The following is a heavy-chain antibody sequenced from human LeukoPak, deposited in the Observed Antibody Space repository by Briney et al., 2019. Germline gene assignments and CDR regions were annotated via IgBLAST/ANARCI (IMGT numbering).Heavy chain of an antibody. CDR1: GFTFSSYE. CDR2: ISSSGTSI. CDR3: ARRAGDYSHPYDY. D-gene: IGHD3-22*01. V-gene: IGHV3-48*03. Sequence: GGSLRLSCAASGFTFSSYEMNWVRQAPGKGLEWLSYISSSGTSIYYADSVKGRFTISRDNSKNTVHLQMNSLRAEDTAMYYCARRAGDYSHPYDYWGQGTLVTVSS. J-gene: IGHJ4*02.